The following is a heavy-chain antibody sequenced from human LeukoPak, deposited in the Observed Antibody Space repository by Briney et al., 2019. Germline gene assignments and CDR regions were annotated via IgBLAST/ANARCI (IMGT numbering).Heavy chain of an antibody. D-gene: IGHD3-16*02. CDR3: ASVGEDYVWGSYRGTAIDY. CDR2: ISYDGSNK. Sequence: GGSLRLSCAASGFTFSSYAMHWVRQAPGKGLEWVAVISYDGSNKYYADSVKGRFTISRDNSKNTLYLQMNSLRAEDTAVYYCASVGEDYVWGSYRGTAIDYWGQGTLDTVSS. J-gene: IGHJ4*02. CDR1: GFTFSSYA. V-gene: IGHV3-30-3*01.